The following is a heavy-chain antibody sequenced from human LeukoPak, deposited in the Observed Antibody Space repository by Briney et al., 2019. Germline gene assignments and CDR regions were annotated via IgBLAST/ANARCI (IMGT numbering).Heavy chain of an antibody. CDR2: INPNSGGT. J-gene: IGHJ4*02. CDR1: GYTFTGY. D-gene: IGHD6-13*01. Sequence: ASVKVSCKASGYTFTGYMHWVRQAPGQGLEWMGWINPNSGGTNYAQKFQGRVTMTRDTCISTAYMELSRLRSDDTAVYYCASEQQLAPHEYYFDYWGQGTLVTVSS. CDR3: ASEQQLAPHEYYFDY. V-gene: IGHV1-2*02.